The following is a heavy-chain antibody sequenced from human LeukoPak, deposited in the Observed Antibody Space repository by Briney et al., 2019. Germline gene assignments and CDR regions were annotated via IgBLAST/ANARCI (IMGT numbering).Heavy chain of an antibody. D-gene: IGHD2-2*01. Sequence: SETLSLTCAVYGGSFSGYYWSWIRQPPGKGLEWIGEIIHSGSTNYNPSLKSRVTLSVDTSKNQFSLKLSSVTAADAAVYYCSRKDIVVVPAAVYNWFDPWGQGTLVTVSS. CDR3: SRKDIVVVPAAVYNWFDP. V-gene: IGHV4-34*12. CDR1: GGSFSGYY. J-gene: IGHJ5*02. CDR2: IIHSGST.